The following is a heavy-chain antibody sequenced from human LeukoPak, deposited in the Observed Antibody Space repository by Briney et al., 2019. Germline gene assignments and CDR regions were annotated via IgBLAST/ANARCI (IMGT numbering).Heavy chain of an antibody. V-gene: IGHV4-59*08. Sequence: SETLSLTCSVSGGSITGYSWSWIRQTPGKGLEWIGYIYYSGSTNYNPSLKSRVTISVDTSKNQFSLKLSSVTAADTAVYYCARQYRYYYYYMDVWGKGTTVTISS. J-gene: IGHJ6*03. CDR3: ARQYRYYYYYMDV. D-gene: IGHD1-26*01. CDR1: GGSITGYS. CDR2: IYYSGST.